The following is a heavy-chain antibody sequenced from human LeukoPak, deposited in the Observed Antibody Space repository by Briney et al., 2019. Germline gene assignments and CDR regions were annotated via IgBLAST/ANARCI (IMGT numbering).Heavy chain of an antibody. CDR1: GWSFSGYY. CDR3: ARGEAMNPGDFDY. Sequence: SETLSLTCAVYGWSFSGYYWSSVRQPPGKGLEWLGEINHSGSTNYNPSLKSRVTISVDTSKNQFSLKLSSVTAADTAVYYCARGEAMNPGDFDYWGQGTLVTVSS. J-gene: IGHJ4*02. CDR2: INHSGST. V-gene: IGHV4-34*01. D-gene: IGHD5-18*01.